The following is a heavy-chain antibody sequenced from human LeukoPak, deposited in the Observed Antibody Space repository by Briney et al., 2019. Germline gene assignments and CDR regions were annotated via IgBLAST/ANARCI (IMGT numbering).Heavy chain of an antibody. J-gene: IGHJ3*02. CDR3: ARERGNDYGDYFGAFDI. Sequence: ASVTVSCNVSRYTITGYYVHWVRQAPGQGLEWMGRINPNSSGTDYPQTFQGRVTMTRAPSISTAYMERSRRRSDDTAIYYSARERGNDYGDYFGAFDIWGQGTMVTVSS. CDR1: RYTITGYY. V-gene: IGHV1-2*06. CDR2: INPNSSGT. D-gene: IGHD4-17*01.